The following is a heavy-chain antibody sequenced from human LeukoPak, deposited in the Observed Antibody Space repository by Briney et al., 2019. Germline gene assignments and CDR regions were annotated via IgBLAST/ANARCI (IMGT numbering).Heavy chain of an antibody. V-gene: IGHV4-4*07. D-gene: IGHD1-7*01. CDR1: GGSISSYY. CDR2: IYYNGST. CDR3: AREGNPELNPSTVWFDP. Sequence: SETLSLTCTASGGSISSYYWSWIRQPAGKGLEWIGRIYYNGSTNYDPYLKSRVTMTADTSTNQSSLKLRCVTAADTAVYYCAREGNPELNPSTVWFDPWGQGTLVTVSS. J-gene: IGHJ5*02.